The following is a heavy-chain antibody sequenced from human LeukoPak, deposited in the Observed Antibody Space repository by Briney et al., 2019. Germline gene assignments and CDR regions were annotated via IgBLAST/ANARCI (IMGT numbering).Heavy chain of an antibody. Sequence: SETLSLTCTVSGYSISSGYYWGWIRQPPGKGLEWIGSIYHSGSIYYNPSLKSRVTMSVDTSKNQFSLKLNSVTAADTAVYYCARDYDVLTAYPPTQLFDPWGQGTLVTVSS. J-gene: IGHJ5*02. D-gene: IGHD3-9*01. CDR3: ARDYDVLTAYPPTQLFDP. CDR1: GYSISSGYY. V-gene: IGHV4-38-2*02. CDR2: IYHSGSI.